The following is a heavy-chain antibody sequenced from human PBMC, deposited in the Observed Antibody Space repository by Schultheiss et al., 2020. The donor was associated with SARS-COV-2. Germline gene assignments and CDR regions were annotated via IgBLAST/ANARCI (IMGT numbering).Heavy chain of an antibody. CDR1: GFTFSSYG. D-gene: IGHD1-26*01. V-gene: IGHV3-48*04. CDR2: ISSSGSTI. Sequence: GGSLRLSCAASGFTFSSYGMHWVRQAPGKGLEWVSYISSSGSTIYYADSVKGRFTISRDNAKNSLYLQMNSLRAEDTAVYYCARGFGSHPIDYWGQGTLVTVSS. J-gene: IGHJ4*02. CDR3: ARGFGSHPIDY.